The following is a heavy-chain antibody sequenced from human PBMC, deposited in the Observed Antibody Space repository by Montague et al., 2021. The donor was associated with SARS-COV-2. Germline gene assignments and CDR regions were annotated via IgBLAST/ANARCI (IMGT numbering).Heavy chain of an antibody. CDR2: ISQSGNT. D-gene: IGHD2-2*02. CDR3: ARLGDGIVPSPILGLGPYYSFYYMDV. V-gene: IGHV4-34*01. J-gene: IGHJ6*03. CDR1: GGSFSRYY. Sequence: SETLSLTCAVSGGSFSRYYWSWIRQPPGKGLEWIGEISQSGNTKYNPSLQSRVSISLDTSRNQFSLKVSSVTAGDTAIYYCARLGDGIVPSPILGLGPYYSFYYMDVWGKGTTVTVSS.